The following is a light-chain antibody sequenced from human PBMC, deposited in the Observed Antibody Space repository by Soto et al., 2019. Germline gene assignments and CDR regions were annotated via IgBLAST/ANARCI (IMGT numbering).Light chain of an antibody. J-gene: IGKJ1*01. CDR1: QSILYNSNNKNY. Sequence: DIVMTQSPDSLAVSLGERATINCKSSQSILYNSNNKNYLAWYQQQAGQPPKLLIYWASTRESGVPDRFSGSGSGTDFTLTISSLQAEDVAVYYCQQYHDTPRTFGQGTKVEIK. V-gene: IGKV4-1*01. CDR2: WAS. CDR3: QQYHDTPRT.